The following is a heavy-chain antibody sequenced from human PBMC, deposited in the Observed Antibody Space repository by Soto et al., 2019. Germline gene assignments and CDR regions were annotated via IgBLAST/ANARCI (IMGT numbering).Heavy chain of an antibody. CDR1: GGSISSSKW. J-gene: IGHJ6*02. CDR3: ATPLSPYYNGMHV. Sequence: SETLSLTCAVSGGSISSSKWWNLVRQPPGKGLEWIGEIYDSGTTNYNPSLKNRVTISVDKSKDQFSLKLTSVSAADTAVYFCATPLSPYYNGMHVWGQGATVTVSS. V-gene: IGHV4-4*02. CDR2: IYDSGTT.